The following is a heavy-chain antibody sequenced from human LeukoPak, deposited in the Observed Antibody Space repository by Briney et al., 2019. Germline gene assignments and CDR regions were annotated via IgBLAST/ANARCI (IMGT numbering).Heavy chain of an antibody. D-gene: IGHD2-2*01. Sequence: GGSLRLSCAASGFTFSGHWMHWVRQAPGKGLEWVSRIKSDGSSANYVDSVKGRFTISRDNAKNTLYLQMNSLRAEDTAVYYCVRSCSTSGSCYGWFDPWGQGTLVTVSS. CDR2: IKSDGSSA. CDR3: VRSCSTSGSCYGWFDP. J-gene: IGHJ5*02. V-gene: IGHV3-74*01. CDR1: GFTFSGHW.